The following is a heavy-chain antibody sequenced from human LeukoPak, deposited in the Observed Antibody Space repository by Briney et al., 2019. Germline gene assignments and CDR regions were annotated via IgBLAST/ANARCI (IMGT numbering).Heavy chain of an antibody. Sequence: ASVKVSCKASGYTFTSYDINWVRQATGQGLEWMGWMNPNSGNTGYAQKFQGRVTMTRNTSISTAYMELSSLRSEDTAVYYCARGRPAATPMDYWGQGMLVTVSS. J-gene: IGHJ4*02. D-gene: IGHD2-2*01. CDR1: GYTFTSYD. V-gene: IGHV1-8*01. CDR3: ARGRPAATPMDY. CDR2: MNPNSGNT.